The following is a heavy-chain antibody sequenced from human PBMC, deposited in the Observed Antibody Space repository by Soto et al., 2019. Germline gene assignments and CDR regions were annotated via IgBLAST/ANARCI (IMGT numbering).Heavy chain of an antibody. D-gene: IGHD2-2*01. Sequence: GGSLRLSCAASGFTFSSYAMSWVRQAPGKGLEWVSAISGSGGSTYYADSVKGRFTISRDNSKNTLFLQMNSRRAEDTAVYYCAKFSGYCSSTSCLYYYYYYMDVWGKGTTVTVSS. CDR2: ISGSGGST. V-gene: IGHV3-23*01. CDR1: GFTFSSYA. CDR3: AKFSGYCSSTSCLYYYYYYMDV. J-gene: IGHJ6*03.